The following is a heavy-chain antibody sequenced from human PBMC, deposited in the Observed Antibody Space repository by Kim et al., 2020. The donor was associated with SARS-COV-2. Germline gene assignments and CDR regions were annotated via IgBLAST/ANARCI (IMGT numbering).Heavy chain of an antibody. V-gene: IGHV1-69*01. D-gene: IGHD6-6*01. CDR3: ARGVEYSSSSWFDP. J-gene: IGHJ5*02. Sequence: YARKFQGRLRITGDESTSTVYMQLSSLKSEDTAVYYCARGVEYSSSSWFDPWGQGTLVTVSS.